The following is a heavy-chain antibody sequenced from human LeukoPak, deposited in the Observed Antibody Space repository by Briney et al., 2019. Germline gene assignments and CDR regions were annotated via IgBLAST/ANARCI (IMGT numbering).Heavy chain of an antibody. J-gene: IGHJ4*02. CDR3: AKDGSYYYDSSGYTFDY. CDR2: ISAYNGNT. D-gene: IGHD3-22*01. Sequence: ASVKVSCKASGYTFTSYGISWVRQAPGQGLEWMGWISAYNGNTNYAQKLQGRVTMTTDTSTSTAYMGLRSLRSDDTAVYYCAKDGSYYYDSSGYTFDYWGQGTLVTVSS. CDR1: GYTFTSYG. V-gene: IGHV1-18*01.